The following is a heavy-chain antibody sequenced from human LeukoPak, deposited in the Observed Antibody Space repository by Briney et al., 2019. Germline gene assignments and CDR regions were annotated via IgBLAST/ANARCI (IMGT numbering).Heavy chain of an antibody. Sequence: SETLSLTCAVSGYSISSGYYWGWIRQPPGKGLEWIGSIYHSGSTYYNPSLKSRVTISVDTSNNQFSLKLNSVTAADTAVYYCASGPYGAGSKIDYWGQGTLVTVSS. CDR1: GYSISSGYY. D-gene: IGHD3-10*01. J-gene: IGHJ4*02. CDR2: IYHSGST. V-gene: IGHV4-38-2*01. CDR3: ASGPYGAGSKIDY.